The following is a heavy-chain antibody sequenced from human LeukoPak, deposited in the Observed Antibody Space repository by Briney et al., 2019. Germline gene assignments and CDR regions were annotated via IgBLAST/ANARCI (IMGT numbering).Heavy chain of an antibody. J-gene: IGHJ6*04. Sequence: GGSLRLSCAASGFTFSSYAMSWVRQDPGEGLEWVSGINWNGGSTGYADSVKGRFTISRDNAKNSLYLQMNSLRAEDTAVYYCAELGITMIGGVWGKGTTVTISS. CDR1: GFTFSSYA. D-gene: IGHD3-10*02. CDR3: AELGITMIGGV. V-gene: IGHV3-20*04. CDR2: INWNGGST.